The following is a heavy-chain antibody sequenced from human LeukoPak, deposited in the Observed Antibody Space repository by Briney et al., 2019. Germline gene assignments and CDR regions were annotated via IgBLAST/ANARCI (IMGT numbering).Heavy chain of an antibody. CDR1: GYSFTSYW. Sequence: GESLKISCKGSGYSFTSYWISWVRQMPGKGLEWMGRIDPSDSYTNYSPSFQGHVTISADKSISTAYLQWSSLKASDTAMYYCARQGCSGGSCYFSPYGMDVWGQGTTVTVSS. J-gene: IGHJ6*02. CDR2: IDPSDSYT. V-gene: IGHV5-10-1*01. D-gene: IGHD2-15*01. CDR3: ARQGCSGGSCYFSPYGMDV.